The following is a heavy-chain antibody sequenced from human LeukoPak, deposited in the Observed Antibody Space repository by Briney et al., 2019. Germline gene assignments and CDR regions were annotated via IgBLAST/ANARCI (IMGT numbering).Heavy chain of an antibody. Sequence: GGSLRLSCAASGFTFDDYAMHWVRQAPGKGLEWVSGISWNSGTIAYADSVKGRFTISRDNPKNTLFLQMNSLRAEDTAVYYCAKAAYCGGDCYRYYSDYWGQGTLVTVSS. V-gene: IGHV3-9*01. J-gene: IGHJ4*02. CDR1: GFTFDDYA. D-gene: IGHD2-21*02. CDR2: ISWNSGTI. CDR3: AKAAYCGGDCYRYYSDY.